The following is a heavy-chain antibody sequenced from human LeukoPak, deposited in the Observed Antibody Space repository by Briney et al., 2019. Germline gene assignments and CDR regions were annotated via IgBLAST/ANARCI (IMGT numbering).Heavy chain of an antibody. CDR3: ARGEMATKRGYFDY. V-gene: IGHV3-30*04. J-gene: IGHJ4*02. Sequence: SGGSLRLSCAAPGFTFSSYAMHWVRQAPGKGLGGVAVISYDGSNKYYADSVKGRFTISRDNSKNTLYLQMNSLRAEDTAVYYCARGEMATKRGYFDYWGQGTLVTVSS. D-gene: IGHD5-24*01. CDR1: GFTFSSYA. CDR2: ISYDGSNK.